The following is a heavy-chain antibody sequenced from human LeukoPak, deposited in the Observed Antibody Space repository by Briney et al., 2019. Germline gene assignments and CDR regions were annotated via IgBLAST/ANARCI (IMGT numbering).Heavy chain of an antibody. CDR2: IGTAGDT. CDR1: GFTFSSYD. Sequence: PGGSLRLSCAASGFTFSSYDMHWVRQATGKGLEWVSAIGTAGDTYYPGSVKGRFTISRENAKNSLYLQMNSLRAGDTAVYYYARARSPDYSSSWYFDYWGQGTLVTVSS. V-gene: IGHV3-13*01. D-gene: IGHD6-13*01. CDR3: ARARSPDYSSSWYFDY. J-gene: IGHJ4*02.